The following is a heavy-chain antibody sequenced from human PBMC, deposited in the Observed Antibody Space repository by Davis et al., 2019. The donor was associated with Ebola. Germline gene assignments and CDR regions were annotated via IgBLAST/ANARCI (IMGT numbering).Heavy chain of an antibody. D-gene: IGHD4-11*01. V-gene: IGHV3-11*01. CDR2: IDYSGSAT. CDR1: GFTFSDYY. Sequence: GESLKISCAASGFTFSDYYMSWIRQAPGKGLEWLSWIDYSGSATYYADSVKGRFTMSRDNAKKSLYLQIDSLRDEDSAVYYCAKEQDDYSIWGNAFDIWGQGTMVTVSS. J-gene: IGHJ3*02. CDR3: AKEQDDYSIWGNAFDI.